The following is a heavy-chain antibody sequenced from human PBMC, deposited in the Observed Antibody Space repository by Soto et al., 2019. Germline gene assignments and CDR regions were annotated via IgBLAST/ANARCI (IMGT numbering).Heavy chain of an antibody. CDR1: GYTFTGYF. Sequence: QVQLVQSGAEVKKPGASVKVSCMASGYTFTGYFIHWVREVPGQGLEYMGWINPNTGGTDYAQKFQGRVTMTRDTSISTVFMEMKRLTSDDSAVYYGARVASWAASDWFDPWGQGTLVTVSS. CDR2: INPNTGGT. V-gene: IGHV1-2*02. CDR3: ARVASWAASDWFDP. D-gene: IGHD2-15*01. J-gene: IGHJ5*02.